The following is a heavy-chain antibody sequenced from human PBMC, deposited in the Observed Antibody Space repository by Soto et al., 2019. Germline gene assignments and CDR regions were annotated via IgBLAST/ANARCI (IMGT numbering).Heavy chain of an antibody. J-gene: IGHJ4*02. CDR1: GFTFTSSA. CDR2: IVVGSGNT. D-gene: IGHD2-15*01. CDR3: AADRMVAATPLAQF. V-gene: IGHV1-58*01. Sequence: GASVKVSCKASGFTFTSSAVQWVRQARGQRLEWIGWIVVGSGNTNYAQKFQERVTITRDMSTSTAYMELSSLRSEDTAVYYCAADRMVAATPLAQFCGQGTMGTVSS.